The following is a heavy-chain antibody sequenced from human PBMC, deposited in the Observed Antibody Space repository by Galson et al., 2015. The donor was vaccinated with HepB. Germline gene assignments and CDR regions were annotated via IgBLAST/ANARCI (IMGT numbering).Heavy chain of an antibody. V-gene: IGHV6-1*01. CDR1: GDSVSSNSAA. J-gene: IGHJ6*02. CDR2: TYYRSKWYN. D-gene: IGHD6-19*01. CDR3: ARGSIAVAGTGGMDV. Sequence: CAISGDSVSSNSAAWNWIRQSPSRGLEWLGRTYYRSKWYNDYAVSVKSRITINPDTSKNQFSLQLNSVTPEDTAVYYCARGSIAVAGTGGMDVWGQGTTVTVSS.